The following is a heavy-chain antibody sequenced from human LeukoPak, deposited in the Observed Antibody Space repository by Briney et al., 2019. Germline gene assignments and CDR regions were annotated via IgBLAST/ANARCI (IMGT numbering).Heavy chain of an antibody. J-gene: IGHJ5*02. Sequence: ASVKVSCKASGYTFTSYYMHWVRQAPGQGLEWVGIINPSGGSTSYAQKFQGRVTITRDTSTSTVYMELSSLRSDDTAVYYCARARWGITNWFDPWGQGTLVTVSS. V-gene: IGHV1-46*01. CDR3: ARARWGITNWFDP. CDR2: INPSGGST. D-gene: IGHD3-10*01. CDR1: GYTFTSYY.